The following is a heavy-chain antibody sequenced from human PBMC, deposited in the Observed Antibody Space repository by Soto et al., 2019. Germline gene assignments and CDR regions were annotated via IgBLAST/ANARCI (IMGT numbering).Heavy chain of an antibody. D-gene: IGHD3-10*01. CDR2: IYDSGSTS. V-gene: IGHV4-39*01. CDR3: VSSAFGESLSPSNYNYYYALDV. J-gene: IGHJ6*02. Sequence: SLTCTVYGASVTSSRYYWGWIRQAPGKGLEWIGNIYDSGSTSYYNPSLKSRITMSVDPSKSRFSLRLGSVTAADTAVYFCVSSAFGESLSPSNYNYYYALDVWGQGTTVTVSS. CDR1: GASVTSSRYY.